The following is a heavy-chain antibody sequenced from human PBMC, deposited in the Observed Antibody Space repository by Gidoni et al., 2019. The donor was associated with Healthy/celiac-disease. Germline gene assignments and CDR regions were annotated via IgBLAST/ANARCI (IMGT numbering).Heavy chain of an antibody. Sequence: EVQLLESGGGLVQPGGSLRLSCAASGFTFSSYAMRWVRQAPGKGLEWVSAISGSGGSTYYADSVKGRFTISRDNSRNTLYLQMNSLRAEDTAVYYCFSGRILAEYFQHWGQGTLVTVSS. CDR3: FSGRILAEYFQH. J-gene: IGHJ1*01. V-gene: IGHV3-23*01. CDR2: ISGSGGST. D-gene: IGHD2-8*02. CDR1: GFTFSSYA.